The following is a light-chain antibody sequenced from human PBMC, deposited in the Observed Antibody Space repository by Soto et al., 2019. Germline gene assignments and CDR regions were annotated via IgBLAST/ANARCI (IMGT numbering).Light chain of an antibody. CDR3: RKYNSAPRT. Sequence: DIQMTQSPSSLSASVGDRVTITCRASQGISHYLALYQQRPGQVPKLLIHDANILQSGVPSRFSGSGSGTDFALTISSRQPEDVATYYCRKYNSAPRTFGQATKVDI. CDR1: QGISHY. J-gene: IGKJ1*01. V-gene: IGKV1-27*01. CDR2: DAN.